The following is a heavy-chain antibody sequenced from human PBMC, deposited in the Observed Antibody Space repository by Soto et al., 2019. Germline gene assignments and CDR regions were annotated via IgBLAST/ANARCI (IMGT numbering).Heavy chain of an antibody. CDR1: GVSIRSDPYY. V-gene: IGHV4-31*03. J-gene: IGHJ5*02. Sequence: SETLSLTCTVSGVSIRSDPYYWSWIRQHPGKGLEWIGYIYYTGSTDYNPSLKSRVTMSLDTSKNRFSLKLTSVTAADTAVYYRARIPHRPRASSHFFDTWGQGTLVTVSS. CDR3: ARIPHRPRASSHFFDT. CDR2: IYYTGST. D-gene: IGHD6-6*01.